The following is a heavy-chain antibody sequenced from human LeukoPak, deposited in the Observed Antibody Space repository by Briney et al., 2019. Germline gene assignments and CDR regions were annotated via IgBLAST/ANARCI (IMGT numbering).Heavy chain of an antibody. CDR2: IYYSGST. J-gene: IGHJ4*02. D-gene: IGHD6-19*01. Sequence: SETLSLTCTVSGGSISSSFFYWGWIRQPPGTGLEWIGSIYYSGSTYYNPSLKSRVTISVDTSKNQFSLKLSSVTAADTAIYYCVRPVEKYSSGWPFDYWGQGTLVTVSS. V-gene: IGHV4-39*01. CDR1: GGSISSSFFY. CDR3: VRPVEKYSSGWPFDY.